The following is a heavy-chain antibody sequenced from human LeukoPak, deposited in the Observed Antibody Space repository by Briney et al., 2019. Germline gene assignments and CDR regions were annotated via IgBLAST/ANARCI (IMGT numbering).Heavy chain of an antibody. D-gene: IGHD3-10*01. Sequence: SETLSLTCTVSGGSISSGSYYWSWIRQPAGKGLEWIGRIYTSGSTNYNPSLKSRVTISVDTSKNQSSLKLSSVTAADTAVYYCARGGITMVRGGNWFDPWGQGTLVTVSS. CDR2: IYTSGST. CDR3: ARGGITMVRGGNWFDP. V-gene: IGHV4-61*02. CDR1: GGSISSGSYY. J-gene: IGHJ5*02.